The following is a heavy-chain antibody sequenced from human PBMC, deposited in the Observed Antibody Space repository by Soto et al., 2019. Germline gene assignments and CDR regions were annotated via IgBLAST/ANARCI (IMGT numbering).Heavy chain of an antibody. V-gene: IGHV5-10-1*01. CDR1: GYNFTSYW. J-gene: IGHJ5*02. Sequence: PGESLKISCKGSGYNFTSYWISWVRQMPGKGLEWMGRIDPDGSYIKYSPSFQGHVTFSADKSISTAYLQWSSLKASDTAMYYCARHERYSSEWPYYNWFDPWGQGTLVTVSS. D-gene: IGHD2-15*01. CDR3: ARHERYSSEWPYYNWFDP. CDR2: IDPDGSYI.